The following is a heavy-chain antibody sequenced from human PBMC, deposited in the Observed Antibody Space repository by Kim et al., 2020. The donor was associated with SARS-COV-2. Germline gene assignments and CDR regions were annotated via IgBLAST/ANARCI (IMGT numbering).Heavy chain of an antibody. CDR2: ISYDGSDK. Sequence: GGSLRLSCAASGFTFSNYGMHWVRQAPGKGLEWVAVISYDGSDKYYADSVKGRFTISRDNSKNTLYLQMNSLRAGDTAVYYCATDAAVALYYFDFWGQGT. V-gene: IGHV3-33*05. CDR1: GFTFSNYG. CDR3: ATDAAVALYYFDF. J-gene: IGHJ4*02. D-gene: IGHD6-19*01.